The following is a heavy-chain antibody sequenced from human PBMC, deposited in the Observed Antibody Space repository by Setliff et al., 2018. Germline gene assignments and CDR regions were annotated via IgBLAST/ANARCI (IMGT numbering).Heavy chain of an antibody. J-gene: IGHJ6*03. D-gene: IGHD5-12*01. CDR3: ARAGGSGAGYDYLGV. CDR2: ISGDASYT. CDR1: GFIFSPYA. Sequence: GESLKISCEASGFIFSPYAMVWVRQAPGKGLEWVSIISGDASYTAYADSVKGRFTISRDNSKNTLYLQMNSLRGDDTAVYHCARAGGSGAGYDYLGVWGRGTTVTVSS. V-gene: IGHV3-23*01.